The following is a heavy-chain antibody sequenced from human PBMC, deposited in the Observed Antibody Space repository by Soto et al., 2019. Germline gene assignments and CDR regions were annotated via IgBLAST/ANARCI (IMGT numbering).Heavy chain of an antibody. D-gene: IGHD6-19*01. CDR3: ARAGVTVAGKYNWFDP. CDR1: GYSISSGYY. J-gene: IGHJ5*02. V-gene: IGHV4-38-2*01. CDR2: IYHSGST. Sequence: SETLSLTCAVSGYSISSGYYWGWIRQPPGKGLEWIGSIYHSGSTYYNPSLKSRVTISVETSKNQFSLKLSSVTAADTAVYYCARAGVTVAGKYNWFDPWGQGTLVTVSS.